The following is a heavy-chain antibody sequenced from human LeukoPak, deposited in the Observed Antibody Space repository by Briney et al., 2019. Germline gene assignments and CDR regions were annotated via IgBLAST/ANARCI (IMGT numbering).Heavy chain of an antibody. Sequence: GASVKVSCKASGYTFTSYTMNWVRQAPGQGLEWMGWINTNTGNPTYAQGFTGRFVFSLDTSVNTAYLQISSLKAEDTAVYYCARDPTLYSSGWSDAFDMWGQGTMVTVSS. CDR3: ARDPTLYSSGWSDAFDM. V-gene: IGHV7-4-1*02. CDR1: GYTFTSYT. D-gene: IGHD6-19*01. J-gene: IGHJ3*02. CDR2: INTNTGNP.